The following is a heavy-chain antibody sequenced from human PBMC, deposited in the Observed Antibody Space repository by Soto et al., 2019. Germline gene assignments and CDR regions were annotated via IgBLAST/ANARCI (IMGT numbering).Heavy chain of an antibody. Sequence: VGSLRLSCAASGFTFSSYGMHWVRQAPGKGLEWVAVISYDGSNKYYAGSVKGRFTISRDNSKNTLYLQMNSMRAEDTAVYYCAKDVVVGATTGLGDYYYYYGMDVWGQGTTVTVSS. J-gene: IGHJ6*02. D-gene: IGHD1-26*01. CDR3: AKDVVVGATTGLGDYYYYYGMDV. CDR2: ISYDGSNK. CDR1: GFTFSSYG. V-gene: IGHV3-30*18.